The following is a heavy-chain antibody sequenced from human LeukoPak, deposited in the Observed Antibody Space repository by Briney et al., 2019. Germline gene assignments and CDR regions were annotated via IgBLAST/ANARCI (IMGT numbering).Heavy chain of an antibody. D-gene: IGHD2-8*01. CDR2: ISGSGGST. CDR3: AKEGIVLMVYAIEGYFDY. Sequence: GGSLRLSCAASGFTFSSNGIHWVRQAPGKGLEWVSAISGSGGSTYYADSVKGRFTISRDNSKNTLYLQMNSLRAEDTAVYYCAKEGIVLMVYAIEGYFDYWGQGTLVTVSS. J-gene: IGHJ4*02. CDR1: GFTFSSNG. V-gene: IGHV3-23*01.